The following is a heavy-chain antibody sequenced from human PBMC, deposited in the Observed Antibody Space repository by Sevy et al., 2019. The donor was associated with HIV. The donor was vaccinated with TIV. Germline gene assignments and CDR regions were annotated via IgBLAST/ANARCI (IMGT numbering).Heavy chain of an antibody. CDR2: VSSDGTTR. J-gene: IGHJ5*02. V-gene: IGHV3-30*18. CDR1: GFNFSPYA. CDR3: AKEGYYYDSRSSDWFDP. Sequence: GGSLRLSCAASGFNFSPYAMHWVRQGPGKGLEWVATVSSDGTTRSYVDFIKGRFSLSRDNSKKTLYLQMNNLTPEDTAVYYCAKEGYYYDSRSSDWFDPWGPGALVTVSS. D-gene: IGHD3-22*01.